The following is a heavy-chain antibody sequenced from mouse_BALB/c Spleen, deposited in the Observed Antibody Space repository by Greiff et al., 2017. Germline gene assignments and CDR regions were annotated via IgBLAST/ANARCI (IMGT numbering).Heavy chain of an antibody. CDR3: ARLQLRYYFDY. V-gene: IGHV5-9-3*01. Sequence: EVQLVESGGGLVKPGGSLKLSCAASGFTFSSYAMSWVRQTPEKRLEWVATISSGGSYTYYPDSVKGRFTISRDNAKNTLYLQVSSLRSEDTAMYYCARLQLRYYFDYWGQGTTLTVSS. CDR1: GFTFSSYA. D-gene: IGHD1-1*01. J-gene: IGHJ2*01. CDR2: ISSGGSYT.